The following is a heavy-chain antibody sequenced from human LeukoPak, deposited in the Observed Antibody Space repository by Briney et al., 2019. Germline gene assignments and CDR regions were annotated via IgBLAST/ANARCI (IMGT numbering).Heavy chain of an antibody. CDR3: AKDNPYYYGSGSSPNY. Sequence: PGGSLRLSCAASGFTFSSYGMHWVRQAPGKGLEWVAVIWYDGSNKYYADSVKGRFTISRDNSKNTLYLQMNSLRAEDTAVYYCAKDNPYYYGSGSSPNYWGQGTLVTVSS. D-gene: IGHD3-10*01. CDR1: GFTFSSYG. J-gene: IGHJ4*02. CDR2: IWYDGSNK. V-gene: IGHV3-30*02.